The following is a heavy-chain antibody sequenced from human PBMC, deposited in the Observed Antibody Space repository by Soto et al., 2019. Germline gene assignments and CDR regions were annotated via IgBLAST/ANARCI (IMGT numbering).Heavy chain of an antibody. J-gene: IGHJ5*02. D-gene: IGHD3-9*01. CDR3: ARVYSGRPVLRYFDWSLNWFDP. V-gene: IGHV1-69*13. CDR1: GGTFSSYS. CDR2: IIPIFGTA. Sequence: SVKVSCKACGGTFSSYSISWVLQAPVQGLEWVGGIIPIFGTANYAQKFQGRVTITADESTSTAYMELSSLRSEDTAVYYCARVYSGRPVLRYFDWSLNWFDPWGQGTLVTVSS.